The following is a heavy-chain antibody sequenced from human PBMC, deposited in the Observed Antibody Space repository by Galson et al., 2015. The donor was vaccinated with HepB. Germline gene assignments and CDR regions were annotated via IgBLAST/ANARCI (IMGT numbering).Heavy chain of an antibody. J-gene: IGHJ6*02. CDR1: GFTFSSYA. D-gene: IGHD4-11*01. CDR3: ARLTTVTTNYYYYGMDV. Sequence: SLRLSCAASGFTFSSYAMHWVRQAPGKGLEWVAVISYDGSNKYYADSVKGRFTISRDNSKNTLYLQMNSLRAEDTAVYYCARLTTVTTNYYYYGMDVWGQGTTVTVSS. CDR2: ISYDGSNK. V-gene: IGHV3-30-3*01.